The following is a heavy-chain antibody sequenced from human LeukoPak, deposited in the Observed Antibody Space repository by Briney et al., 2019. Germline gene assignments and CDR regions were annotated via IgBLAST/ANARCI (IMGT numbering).Heavy chain of an antibody. CDR1: GGSISSSSYY. CDR3: ASLRGYSYGPIDY. Sequence: SETLSPTCTVSGGSISSSSYYWGWIRQPPGKGLEWIGSIYHSGSTYYNPSLKSRVTISVDTSKNQFSLKLSSVTAADTAVYYCASLRGYSYGPIDYWGQGTLVTVSS. CDR2: IYHSGST. J-gene: IGHJ4*02. V-gene: IGHV4-39*07. D-gene: IGHD5-18*01.